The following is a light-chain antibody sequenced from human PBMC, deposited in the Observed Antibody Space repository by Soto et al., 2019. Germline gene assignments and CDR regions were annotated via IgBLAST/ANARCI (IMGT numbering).Light chain of an antibody. J-gene: IGKJ4*01. CDR3: QQANSFPLI. Sequence: DIQMTQSPSSVSASVGDRVTITCRASQSISSWLVWYQQKPGKAPKLLIYAASSLQSGVPSRFSGSGSGKDFTLTISSLQAEDFATYYWQQANSFPLIFGGGTKVEMK. V-gene: IGKV1-12*01. CDR1: QSISSW. CDR2: AAS.